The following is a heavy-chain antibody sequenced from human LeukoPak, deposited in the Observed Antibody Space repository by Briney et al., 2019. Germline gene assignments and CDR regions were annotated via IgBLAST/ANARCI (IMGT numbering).Heavy chain of an antibody. V-gene: IGHV4-4*07. Sequence: SETLSLTCTVSGGSISSYYWSWIRQPAGKGLEWIGRIYTSGSTNYNPSLKSRVTMSVDTSKNQFSLKLSSVTAADTAVHYCARDRGSSGWYYFEYWGQGTLVTVST. CDR1: GGSISSYY. D-gene: IGHD6-19*01. CDR2: IYTSGST. J-gene: IGHJ4*02. CDR3: ARDRGSSGWYYFEY.